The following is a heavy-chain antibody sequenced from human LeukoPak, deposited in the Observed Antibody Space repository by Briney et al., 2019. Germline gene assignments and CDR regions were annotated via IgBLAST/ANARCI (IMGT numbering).Heavy chain of an antibody. Sequence: PGGSLRLSCAASGFTVSNDYMIWVRQAPGKGLEWVSNIFAGGSTDYADSVKGRFTISRDNSKNTLYLQMNSLRAEDTAVYYCAKADIVATTRDGEFDYWGQGTLVTVSS. D-gene: IGHD5-12*01. V-gene: IGHV3-66*01. CDR2: IFAGGST. CDR1: GFTVSNDY. J-gene: IGHJ4*02. CDR3: AKADIVATTRDGEFDY.